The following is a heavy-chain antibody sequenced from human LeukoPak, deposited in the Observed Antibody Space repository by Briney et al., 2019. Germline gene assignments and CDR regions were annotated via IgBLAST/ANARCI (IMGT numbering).Heavy chain of an antibody. V-gene: IGHV4-34*01. CDR2: INHSGST. D-gene: IGHD6-19*01. Sequence: SETLSLTCAVYGGSFSGYYWTWIRQPPGKGLEWIGEINHSGSTNYNPSLKSRVTISVDTSKNQFSLKLSSVTAADTAVYYCARRSSGWYGGGHDYWGQGTLVTVSS. J-gene: IGHJ4*02. CDR1: GGSFSGYY. CDR3: ARRSSGWYGGGHDY.